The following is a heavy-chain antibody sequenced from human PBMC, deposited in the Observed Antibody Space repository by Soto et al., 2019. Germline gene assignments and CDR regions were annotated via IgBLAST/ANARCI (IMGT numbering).Heavy chain of an antibody. CDR3: ARDMGRYYYDSSGPN. J-gene: IGHJ4*02. CDR1: GGSISSGDYY. D-gene: IGHD3-22*01. Sequence: SETLSLTCTVSGGSISSGDYYWSWIRQPPGKGLEWIGYIYYSGSTYYNPSLKSRVTISVDTSKYQFSLKLSSVTAADTAVYYCARDMGRYYYDSSGPNWGQGTLVTVSS. CDR2: IYYSGST. V-gene: IGHV4-30-4*01.